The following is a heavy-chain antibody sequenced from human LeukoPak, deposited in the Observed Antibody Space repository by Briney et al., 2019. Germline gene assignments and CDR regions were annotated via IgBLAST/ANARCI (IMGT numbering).Heavy chain of an antibody. Sequence: SSEPLSLTCAVSGASIASHSWWSWVRQPPGKGLEWIGEVYHSGGANYKPSLKSRVTISVDTSRNHFSLKLTSVTAADTAVYFCAYNRNFALDNWGQGTLVTVSS. V-gene: IGHV4/OR15-8*01. CDR2: VYHSGGA. J-gene: IGHJ4*01. CDR1: GASIASHSW. D-gene: IGHD1-14*01. CDR3: AYNRNFALDN.